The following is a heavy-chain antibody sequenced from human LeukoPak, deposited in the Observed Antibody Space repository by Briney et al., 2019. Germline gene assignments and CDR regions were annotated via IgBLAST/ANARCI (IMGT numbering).Heavy chain of an antibody. CDR1: GFTFSSYW. J-gene: IGHJ3*02. D-gene: IGHD2-21*02. CDR2: ITSNSRYI. Sequence: PGGSLRLSCAGSGFTFSSYWMHWVRQAPGRGLEWVSSITSNSRYIFYADSVKGRFTISRDNAQNSLYLQMSSLRAEDTAVYYCARDDGGDFNDALDIWGQGTMVAVSS. V-gene: IGHV3-21*01. CDR3: ARDDGGDFNDALDI.